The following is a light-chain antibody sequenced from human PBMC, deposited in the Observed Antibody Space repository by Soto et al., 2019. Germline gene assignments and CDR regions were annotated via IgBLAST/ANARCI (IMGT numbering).Light chain of an antibody. V-gene: IGKV1-5*01. J-gene: IGKJ1*01. CDR1: QSISSW. CDR2: DAS. Sequence: QVTQSPSTLYASVGDRVTITCRASQSISSWLAWYQQKPGKAPKLLIYDASSLESGVPSRFSGSGSGTEFTLTISSLQPDDFASYYGQQYNSYWTFGQGTNVDI. CDR3: QQYNSYWT.